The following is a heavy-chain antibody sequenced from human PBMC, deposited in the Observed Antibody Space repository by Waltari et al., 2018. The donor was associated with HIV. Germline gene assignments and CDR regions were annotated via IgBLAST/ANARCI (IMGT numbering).Heavy chain of an antibody. D-gene: IGHD3-3*01. Sequence: EVQLVQSGGGLIQRGGSLSLYCAGSGSGLGTPWMPGVGQGPGKGLVWVARINSDGSDTKYADSVKGRFTISRDNAKNTLYLQMNSLRPDDTAVYYCTRDDYDFWSGSRRDHYYGMDVWGQGATVTVSS. CDR2: INSDGSDT. CDR3: TRDDYDFWSGSRRDHYYGMDV. J-gene: IGHJ6*02. V-gene: IGHV3-74*01. CDR1: GSGLGTPW.